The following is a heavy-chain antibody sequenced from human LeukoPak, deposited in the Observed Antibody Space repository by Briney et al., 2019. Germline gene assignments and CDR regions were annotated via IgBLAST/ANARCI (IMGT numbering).Heavy chain of an antibody. D-gene: IGHD2-15*01. CDR3: ARTCSGGSCYSAYGRNWFDP. Sequence: SETLSLTCAVSGGSISSSIWWSWVRQPPGKGLEWIGYIYYSGSTYYNPSLKSRVTISVDTSKNQFSLKLSSVTAADTAVYYCARTCSGGSCYSAYGRNWFDPWGQGTLVTVSS. J-gene: IGHJ5*02. CDR1: GGSISSSIW. CDR2: IYYSGST. V-gene: IGHV4-4*02.